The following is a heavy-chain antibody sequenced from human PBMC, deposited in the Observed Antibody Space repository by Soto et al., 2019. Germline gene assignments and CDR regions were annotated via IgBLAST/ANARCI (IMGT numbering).Heavy chain of an antibody. D-gene: IGHD1-7*01. CDR1: GYTFTSYD. V-gene: IGHV1-8*01. J-gene: IGHJ4*02. CDR2: MNPNSGNT. Sequence: ASVKVSCKASGYTFTSYDINWVRQATGQGLEWMGWMNPNSGNTGYAQKFQGRVTMTRNTSINTAYMELSSLRSEDTAVYYCAREGGETGTALHWGQGALVTVSS. CDR3: AREGGETGTALH.